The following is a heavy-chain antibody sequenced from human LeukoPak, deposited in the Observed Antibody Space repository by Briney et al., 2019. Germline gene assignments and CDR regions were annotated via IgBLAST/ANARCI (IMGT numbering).Heavy chain of an antibody. Sequence: PSETLSLTCAVYGGSLSGYYWSWIRQPPGKGLEWIGEINHSGSTNYNPSLKSRVTISVDTSKNQFSLKLSSVTAADTAVYYCARSRYYDILTGYRPDYYYYGMDVWGQGTTVTVSS. CDR3: ARSRYYDILTGYRPDYYYYGMDV. CDR2: INHSGST. J-gene: IGHJ6*02. V-gene: IGHV4-34*01. CDR1: GGSLSGYY. D-gene: IGHD3-9*01.